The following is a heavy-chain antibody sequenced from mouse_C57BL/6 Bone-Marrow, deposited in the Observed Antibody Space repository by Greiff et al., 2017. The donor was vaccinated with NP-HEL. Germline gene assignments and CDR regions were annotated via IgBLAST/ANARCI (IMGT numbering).Heavy chain of an antibody. CDR3: AREKDYYYGSSSYYYAMDY. CDR2: IYPRSGNT. Sequence: VQRVESGAELARPGASVKLSCKASGYTFTSYGISWVKQRTGQGLEWIGEIYPRSGNTYYNEKFKGKATLTADKSSSTAYMELRSLTSEDSAVYFCAREKDYYYGSSSYYYAMDYWGQGTSVTVSS. CDR1: GYTFTSYG. D-gene: IGHD1-1*01. V-gene: IGHV1-81*01. J-gene: IGHJ4*01.